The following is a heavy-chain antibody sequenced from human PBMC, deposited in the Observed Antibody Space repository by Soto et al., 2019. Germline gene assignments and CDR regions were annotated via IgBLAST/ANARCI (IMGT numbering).Heavy chain of an antibody. CDR1: GGSISSYY. CDR2: IYYSGST. J-gene: IGHJ4*02. CDR3: ARTRVTYYYGSGSYSGPYFDY. Sequence: SETLSLTCTVSGGSISSYYWSWIRQPPGKGLEWIGYIYYSGSTNYNPSLKSRVTISVDTSKNQFSLKLSSVTAADTAVYYCARTRVTYYYGSGSYSGPYFDYWGQGTLLTVSS. V-gene: IGHV4-59*01. D-gene: IGHD3-10*01.